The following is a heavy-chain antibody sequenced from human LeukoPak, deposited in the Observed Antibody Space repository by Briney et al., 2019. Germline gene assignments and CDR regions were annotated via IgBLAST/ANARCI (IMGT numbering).Heavy chain of an antibody. J-gene: IGHJ4*02. D-gene: IGHD3-9*01. Sequence: GSLRLSCAASGFTFSSYAMSWVRQPPGKGLEWIGSIYYTGSTYYNPSLKSRVTISVDTSKNQFSLKLTSVTAADTAMYYCASHYDILTGYEYWGQGTLVTVSS. V-gene: IGHV4-39*01. CDR2: IYYTGST. CDR3: ASHYDILTGYEY. CDR1: GFTFSSYA.